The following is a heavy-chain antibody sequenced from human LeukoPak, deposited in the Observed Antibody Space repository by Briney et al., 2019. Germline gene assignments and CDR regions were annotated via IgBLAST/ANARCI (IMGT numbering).Heavy chain of an antibody. CDR2: ISNSGGGT. V-gene: IGHV3-23*01. Sequence: PGGSLRLSCAASGFTFSSYAMHWVRQAPGKGLEWVSGISNSGGGTYYADSVEGRFTISRDNSKNTLYLQMNSLRAEDTAVYYCARRIVGSTRYFDYWGQGTLVTVSS. CDR3: ARRIVGSTRYFDY. CDR1: GFTFSSYA. J-gene: IGHJ4*02. D-gene: IGHD1-26*01.